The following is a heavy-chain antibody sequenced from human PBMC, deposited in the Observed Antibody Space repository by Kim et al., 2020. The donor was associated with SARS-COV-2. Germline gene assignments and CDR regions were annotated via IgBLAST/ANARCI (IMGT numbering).Heavy chain of an antibody. V-gene: IGHV4-34*01. CDR3: ARGPGYSSSWYGARNWFDP. CDR1: GGSFSGYY. Sequence: SETLSLTCAVYGGSFSGYYWSWIRQPPGKGLEWIGEINNSGRTNYNPSLKSRVTISVDTSKNQFSLKLSSVTAADTAVYYCARGPGYSSSWYGARNWFDPWGQGTLVTVSS. J-gene: IGHJ5*02. D-gene: IGHD6-13*01. CDR2: INNSGRT.